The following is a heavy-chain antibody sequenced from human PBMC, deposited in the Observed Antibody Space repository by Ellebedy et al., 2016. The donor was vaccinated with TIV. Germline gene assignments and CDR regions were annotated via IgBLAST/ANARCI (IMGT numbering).Heavy chain of an antibody. D-gene: IGHD3-16*01. Sequence: PGGSLRLSCTASGFTFDDYAMHWVRQAPGKGPEWVSGISWHSGDIGYADSVKGRFTISRDNAENSLSLQIDSLKTEDTALDYCAKDKFPSSIGPFDYWGQGTLVTVSS. CDR3: AKDKFPSSIGPFDY. V-gene: IGHV3-9*01. CDR1: GFTFDDYA. J-gene: IGHJ4*02. CDR2: ISWHSGDI.